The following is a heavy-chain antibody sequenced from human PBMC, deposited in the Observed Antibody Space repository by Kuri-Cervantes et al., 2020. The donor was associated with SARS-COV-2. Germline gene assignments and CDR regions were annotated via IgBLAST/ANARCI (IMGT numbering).Heavy chain of an antibody. CDR2: IRYDGSNK. CDR3: ARDLRLGKSLDY. J-gene: IGHJ4*02. Sequence: GGSLRLSCAASGFTFSSYGMHWVRQAPGKGLEWVAFIRYDGSNKYYADPVKGRFTISRDNSKNTLYLQMNSLRAEDTAVYYCARDLRLGKSLDYWGQGTLVTVSS. CDR1: GFTFSSYG. V-gene: IGHV3-30*02. D-gene: IGHD7-27*01.